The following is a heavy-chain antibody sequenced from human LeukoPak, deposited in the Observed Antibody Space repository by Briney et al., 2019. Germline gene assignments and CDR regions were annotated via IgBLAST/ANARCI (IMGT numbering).Heavy chain of an antibody. J-gene: IGHJ5*02. CDR3: AMAGYGDYDWFDP. D-gene: IGHD4-17*01. CDR1: GYSISSGYY. V-gene: IGHV4-38-2*02. Sequence: SETLSLTCTVSGYSISSGYYWGWIRQPPGKGLEWIGSIYHSGSTYYNPSLKSRVTISVDTSKNQFSLKLSSVTAADTAVYYCAMAGYGDYDWFDPWGQGTLVTVSS. CDR2: IYHSGST.